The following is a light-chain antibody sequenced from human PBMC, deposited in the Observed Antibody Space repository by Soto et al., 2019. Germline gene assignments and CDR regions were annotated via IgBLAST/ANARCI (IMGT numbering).Light chain of an antibody. CDR2: QVS. CDR3: VQFTHFPRT. Sequence: DTVMTQTPLSSPVTLGQPASISCRSSQSLVYSDGNTYLSWLQQRPGQPPRLLIYQVSNRFSGVSDRFSGRGAGTDFTLKISRVEADDVGVYFCVQFTHFPRTFGQRTKVEI. CDR1: QSLVYSDGNTY. J-gene: IGKJ1*01. V-gene: IGKV2-24*01.